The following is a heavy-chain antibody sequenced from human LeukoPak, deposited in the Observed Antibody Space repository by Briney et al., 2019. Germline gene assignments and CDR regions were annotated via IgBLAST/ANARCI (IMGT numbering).Heavy chain of an antibody. CDR3: ARPVDTASLVN. CDR1: GYTFINYY. D-gene: IGHD5-18*01. V-gene: IGHV1-46*01. J-gene: IGHJ4*02. Sequence: GVSVKVSCKASGYTFINYYMHWVRQAPGHGLEWMGIINPSGGSAYYAQKFQGRVTMTSDVSTSTFHMELSSLRSEDTAVYYCARPVDTASLVNWGQGTLVTVSS. CDR2: INPSGGSA.